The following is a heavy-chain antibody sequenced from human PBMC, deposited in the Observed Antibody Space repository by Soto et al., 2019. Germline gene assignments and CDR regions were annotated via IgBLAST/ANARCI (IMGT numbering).Heavy chain of an antibody. CDR1: GGSISSAAYY. CDR2: ISHSGST. CDR3: AREYTYGSNFFDC. Sequence: QVQLQESGPGLVKPSQTLSLTCTVSGGSISSAAYYWSWIRQHPGKGLEWIGYISHSGSTYYNPSLKIRVIISVDTSKHQFSLSLTSVTAADTAVYYCAREYTYGSNFFDCWGQGALVTVSS. J-gene: IGHJ4*02. D-gene: IGHD2-2*02. V-gene: IGHV4-31*03.